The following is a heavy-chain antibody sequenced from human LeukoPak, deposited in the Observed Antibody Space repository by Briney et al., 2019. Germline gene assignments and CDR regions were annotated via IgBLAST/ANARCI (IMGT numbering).Heavy chain of an antibody. CDR3: AKGSSGWPTLNWFDP. CDR1: GFTFSRYW. Sequence: GGSLRLSCAASGFTFSRYWMSWVRQAPGKGLEWVANMKEDGSEKYYVDSVKGRFTISRDNAKNSLYLQMNSLRAEDTAVYYCAKGSSGWPTLNWFDPWGQGTLVTVSS. J-gene: IGHJ5*02. CDR2: MKEDGSEK. D-gene: IGHD6-19*01. V-gene: IGHV3-7*03.